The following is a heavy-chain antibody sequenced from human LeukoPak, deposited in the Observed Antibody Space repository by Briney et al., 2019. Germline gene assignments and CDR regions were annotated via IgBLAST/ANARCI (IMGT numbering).Heavy chain of an antibody. CDR2: IYYSGST. D-gene: IGHD3-22*01. CDR1: GGSFSSCNLY. Sequence: SETLSLTCAVSGGSFSSCNLYCVWIRQHPGKGLEWIGYIYYSGSTYYNPSLKSRVSISVDTSKTQFSLKLSSVTAADTAVYYCTNYYHGWVYWGQRTMVTVSS. V-gene: IGHV4-30-4*01. J-gene: IGHJ4*02. CDR3: TNYYHGWVY.